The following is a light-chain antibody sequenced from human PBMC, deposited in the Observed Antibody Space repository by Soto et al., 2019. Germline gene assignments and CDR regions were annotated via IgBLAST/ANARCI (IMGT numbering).Light chain of an antibody. CDR1: SSDVSGYNY. CDR3: ISYAGSNNLV. Sequence: QSALTQPPSASGSPGQSVTISCTGTSSDVSGYNYVSWYQQHPGKVPKLMIYEVSKRPSGVPDRFSGSKSGNTASLTVSGLQAEDEADYYCISYAGSNNLVFGGGAKLTVL. J-gene: IGLJ2*01. CDR2: EVS. V-gene: IGLV2-8*01.